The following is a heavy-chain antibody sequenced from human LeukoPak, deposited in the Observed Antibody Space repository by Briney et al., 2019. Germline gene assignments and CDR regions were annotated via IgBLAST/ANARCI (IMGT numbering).Heavy chain of an antibody. CDR3: ARGRSDIVVVPAAIGGPRIDY. D-gene: IGHD2-2*01. CDR2: INHSGST. CDR1: GGSYSGYY. V-gene: IGHV4-34*01. J-gene: IGHJ4*02. Sequence: SETLSLTCAVYGGSYSGYYWIWIRQPPGKGLEWIGEINHSGSTNYNPSLKSRVTISVDTSKNQFSLKLSSVTAADTAVYYCARGRSDIVVVPAAIGGPRIDYWGQGTLVTVSA.